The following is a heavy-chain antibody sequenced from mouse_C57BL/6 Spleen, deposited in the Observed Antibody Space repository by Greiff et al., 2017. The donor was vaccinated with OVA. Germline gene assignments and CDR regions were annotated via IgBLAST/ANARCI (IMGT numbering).Heavy chain of an antibody. CDR2: IYPGDGDT. CDR1: GYAFSSSW. V-gene: IGHV1-82*01. CDR3: ATTDGYFDD. Sequence: QVQLQQSGPELVKPGASVKISCKASGYAFSSSWMNWVKQRPGKGLEWIGRIYPGDGDTNYNGKFKGKATLTADKSSSTAYMQLSSLTSEDSAVYFCATTDGYFDDWGTGTTVTVSS. J-gene: IGHJ1*03. D-gene: IGHD1-1*01.